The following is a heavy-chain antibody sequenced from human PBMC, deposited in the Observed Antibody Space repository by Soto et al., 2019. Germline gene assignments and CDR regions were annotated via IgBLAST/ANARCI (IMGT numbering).Heavy chain of an antibody. Sequence: QVQLVQSGAEVKKPGSSVTVSCKASGGTFSNYGGTFNTYVINWVRQAPGQGLEWMGGVSPIYDKVSSAQNLQDRLTITADKSTNTANTAPSRRRSVYPLTYYCRSASESTAALGCLVKDYFPDPETGAWGTG. CDR1: GGTFSNYGGTFNTYV. V-gene: IGHV1-69*06. D-gene: IGHD6-25*01. CDR2: VSPIYDKV. J-gene: IGHJ6*03. CDR3: RSASESTAALGCLVKDYFPDPETGA.